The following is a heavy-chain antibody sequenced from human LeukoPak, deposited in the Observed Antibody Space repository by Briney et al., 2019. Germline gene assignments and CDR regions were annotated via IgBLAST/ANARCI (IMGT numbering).Heavy chain of an antibody. Sequence: SQTLSLTCTVSGGSISRGGYYWSWIRQHPGKGLEWIGYIYYSGSTYYNPSLQSRVAISVDTSKNQFSLKLSSVTAADTAVYYCASENNDGNWFDPWGQGTLVTVSS. CDR2: IYYSGST. CDR3: ASENNDGNWFDP. D-gene: IGHD1-1*01. V-gene: IGHV4-31*03. CDR1: GGSISRGGYY. J-gene: IGHJ5*02.